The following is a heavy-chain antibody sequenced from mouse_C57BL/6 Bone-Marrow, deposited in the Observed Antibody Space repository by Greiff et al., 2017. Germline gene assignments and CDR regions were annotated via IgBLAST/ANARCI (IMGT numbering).Heavy chain of an antibody. V-gene: IGHV1-50*01. CDR2: IDPSDSYT. Sequence: VQLQQPGAELVKPGASVKLSCKASGYTFTSYWMQWVKQRPGQGLEWIGEIDPSDSYTNYNQKFKGKATLTVDTSSSTAYMQLSSLTSEDSAVYYCAKEAYSLLFDYWGQGTTLTVSS. CDR1: GYTFTSYW. D-gene: IGHD2-10*01. J-gene: IGHJ2*01. CDR3: AKEAYSLLFDY.